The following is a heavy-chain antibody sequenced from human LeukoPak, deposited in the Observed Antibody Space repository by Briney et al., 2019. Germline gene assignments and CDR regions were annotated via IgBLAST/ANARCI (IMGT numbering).Heavy chain of an antibody. CDR2: INSDGSST. D-gene: IGHD3-22*01. J-gene: IGHJ4*02. V-gene: IGHV3-74*01. Sequence: PGGSLRLSCAASGFTFSSYWMHWVRQAPGKGLVWVSRINSDGSSTSYADSVKGRFTISRDNAKNTLYLQMNSLRAEDTAVYYRASDRYYYDSSGYFDYWGQGTLFTVSS. CDR1: GFTFSSYW. CDR3: ASDRYYYDSSGYFDY.